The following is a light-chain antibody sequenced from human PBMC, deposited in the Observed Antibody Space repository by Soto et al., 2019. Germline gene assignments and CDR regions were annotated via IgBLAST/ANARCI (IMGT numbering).Light chain of an antibody. J-gene: IGLJ2*01. V-gene: IGLV2-14*01. CDR2: DVS. CDR3: SSYTSSSLVV. Sequence: QSALTQPASVSGSPGQSITISCTGTSSDVGGYNYVSWYQQHPGKAPKLMIYDVSNRPSGVSNRLSGAKSGNTASLTISGLQAEDEADYYCSSYTSSSLVVFGGGTKLTFL. CDR1: SSDVGGYNY.